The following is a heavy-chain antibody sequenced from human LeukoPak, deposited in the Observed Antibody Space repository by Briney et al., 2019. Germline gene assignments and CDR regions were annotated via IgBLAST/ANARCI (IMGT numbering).Heavy chain of an antibody. CDR1: GVSISTYS. Sequence: SETLSLTCTVSGVSISTYSWSWIRQPPGKGLEWIGYISYNGSTSYNPSLRSRVTISVDTSKNQFSLKLSSVTAADTAVYYCATDGNFDLWGRGTLVTVSS. CDR3: ATDGNFDL. V-gene: IGHV4-59*01. J-gene: IGHJ2*01. D-gene: IGHD1-26*01. CDR2: ISYNGST.